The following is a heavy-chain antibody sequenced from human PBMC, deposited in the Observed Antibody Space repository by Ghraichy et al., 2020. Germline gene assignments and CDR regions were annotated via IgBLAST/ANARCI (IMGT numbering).Heavy chain of an antibody. Sequence: ASVKVSCKASGYTFSSYGMNWVRQAPGQGPEWMGWISTNNGNTNYAQTLQGRVTLTTATSTSTAYMELRDLRSDDTAVYYCQRVANGGNFSGYWGQGTLVTVSS. D-gene: IGHD4-23*01. CDR3: QRVANGGNFSGY. CDR2: ISTNNGNT. V-gene: IGHV1-18*01. CDR1: GYTFSSYG. J-gene: IGHJ4*02.